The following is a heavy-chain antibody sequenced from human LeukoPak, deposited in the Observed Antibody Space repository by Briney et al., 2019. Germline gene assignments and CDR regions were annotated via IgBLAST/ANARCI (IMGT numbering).Heavy chain of an antibody. CDR1: GGSISSSSYY. Sequence: PSETLSLTCTVSGGSISSSSYYWGWIRQPPGKGLEWIGSIYYSGSTYYNPSLKSRVTISVDTSKNQFSLKLSSVTAADTAVYYCARLVGGPGVRNYYDSFVFEPTHYQRRQYWFDPWGQGTLVTVSS. J-gene: IGHJ5*02. CDR2: IYYSGST. V-gene: IGHV4-39*01. CDR3: ARLVGGPGVRNYYDSFVFEPTHYQRRQYWFDP. D-gene: IGHD3-22*01.